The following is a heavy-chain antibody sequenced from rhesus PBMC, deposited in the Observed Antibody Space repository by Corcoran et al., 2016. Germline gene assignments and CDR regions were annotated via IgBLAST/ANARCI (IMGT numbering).Heavy chain of an antibody. CDR3: TRFDY. Sequence: EVQLVESGGGLVQPGGSLRLSCAASGFTFSGSGFYWVRQARGRGMGGGGVISSDGRETYHADSVKARIPISRDKSKKTLYLQMNNLKLEDTAVYYCTRFDYWGQGVVVTVSS. J-gene: IGHJ4*01. CDR1: GFTFSGSG. CDR2: ISSDGRET. V-gene: IGHV3-54*02.